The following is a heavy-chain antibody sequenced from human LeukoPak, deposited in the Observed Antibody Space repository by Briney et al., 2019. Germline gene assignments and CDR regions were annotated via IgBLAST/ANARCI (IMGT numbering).Heavy chain of an antibody. Sequence: PGGSLRLSCAASGFTVSSNYMSWVRQAPGKGLEWVSVIYSGGSTYYADSVKGRFTISRDNSKNTLYLQMNSLRAEDTAVYYCARRLKLKQFDYWGQGTLVTVSS. V-gene: IGHV3-53*01. CDR2: IYSGGST. CDR1: GFTVSSNY. D-gene: IGHD1/OR15-1a*01. CDR3: ARRLKLKQFDY. J-gene: IGHJ4*02.